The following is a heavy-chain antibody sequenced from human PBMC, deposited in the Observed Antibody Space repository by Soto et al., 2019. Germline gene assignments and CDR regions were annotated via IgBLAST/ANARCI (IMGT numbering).Heavy chain of an antibody. J-gene: IGHJ4*02. CDR1: GYTFTCYA. Sequence: ASVKVSCKASGYTFTCYAMHWVRQAPGQRLEWMGWINAGNGNTKYSQKFQGRVTITRDTSASTAYMELSSLRSEDTAVYYCASSGGSTGFFDYWGQGTLVTVSS. CDR2: INAGNGNT. D-gene: IGHD1-26*01. V-gene: IGHV1-3*01. CDR3: ASSGGSTGFFDY.